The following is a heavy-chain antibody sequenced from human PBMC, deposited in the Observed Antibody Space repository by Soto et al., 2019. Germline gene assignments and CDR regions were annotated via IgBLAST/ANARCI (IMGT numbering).Heavy chain of an antibody. D-gene: IGHD6-19*01. V-gene: IGHV4-59*01. J-gene: IGHJ5*02. CDR1: GGSISRYY. CDR2: IHYSGST. Sequence: PSETLSLTCNVSGGSISRYYWIWIRQPPGKGLEWIGYIHYSGSTKYNPSLKSRVTISVDTSKNQFSLKLTSVTAADTAVYFCARVPAVASTIPSLWFDPWGQGTLVTVSS. CDR3: ARVPAVASTIPSLWFDP.